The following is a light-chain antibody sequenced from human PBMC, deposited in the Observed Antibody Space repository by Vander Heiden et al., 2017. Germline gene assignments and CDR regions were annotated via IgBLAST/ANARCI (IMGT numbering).Light chain of an antibody. V-gene: IGKV3-15*01. CDR2: GAA. Sequence: EIVMTQSPATLSVSPGERATLSCRASQSVSSNLAWYQQKPGQAPRLLIYGAATRGTGIPARFSGSGSGTEFTLTISSRQSEDFAVYYCQQYNNWPPWTFGQGTKVEIK. J-gene: IGKJ1*01. CDR1: QSVSSN. CDR3: QQYNNWPPWT.